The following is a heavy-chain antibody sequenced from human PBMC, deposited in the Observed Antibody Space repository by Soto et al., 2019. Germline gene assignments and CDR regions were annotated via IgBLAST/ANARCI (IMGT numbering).Heavy chain of an antibody. CDR2: IWYDGSNK. V-gene: IGHV3-33*01. CDR1: GFTFSSYG. D-gene: IGHD6-13*01. J-gene: IGHJ4*02. Sequence: QVQLVESGGGVVQPGRSLRLSCAASGFTFSSYGMHWVRQAPGKGLEWVAVIWYDGSNKYYADSVKGRFTISRDNSKNTLYLQMNSLRAEDTAVYYCARGCRSWYALYYWGQGTLVTVSS. CDR3: ARGCRSWYALYY.